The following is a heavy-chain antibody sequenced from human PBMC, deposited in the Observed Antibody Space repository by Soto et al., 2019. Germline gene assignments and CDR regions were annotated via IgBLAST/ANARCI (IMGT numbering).Heavy chain of an antibody. CDR3: AKDFQYSGYDGVQFAFDY. Sequence: GGSLRLSCAASGFTFSSYAMSWVRQAPGKGLEWVSAISGSGGSTYYADSVKGRFTISRDNSKNTLYLQMNSLRAEDTAVYYCAKDFQYSGYDGVQFAFDYWGQGTLVTVSS. CDR1: GFTFSSYA. CDR2: ISGSGGST. D-gene: IGHD5-12*01. V-gene: IGHV3-23*01. J-gene: IGHJ4*02.